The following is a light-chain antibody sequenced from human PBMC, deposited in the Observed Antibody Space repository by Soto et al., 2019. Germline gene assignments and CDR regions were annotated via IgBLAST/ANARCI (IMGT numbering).Light chain of an antibody. CDR3: QQSYRRT. CDR1: QSISTY. Sequence: DIQSTQSPSSLSASVGYRVTLTCRASQSISTYLNWYQQKPGKAPKVLIYAASSLQSGVPSRFSGSGSGTEFTLTISSLQPEDFATYYCQQSYRRTFGQGTKLDIK. CDR2: AAS. V-gene: IGKV1-39*01. J-gene: IGKJ1*01.